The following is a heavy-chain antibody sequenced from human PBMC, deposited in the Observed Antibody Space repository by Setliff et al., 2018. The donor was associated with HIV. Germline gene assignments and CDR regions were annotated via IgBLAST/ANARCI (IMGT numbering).Heavy chain of an antibody. CDR1: GGSISSYY. Sequence: PSETLSLTCTVSGGSISSYYWSWIRQPPGKGLECIGYIYYSGSTNYNPSLKSRLTISVDTSKSQFSLKLSSVTAADTAVYFCARVTTMVGYFDYWGQGTLVTVSS. V-gene: IGHV4-59*01. CDR3: ARVTTMVGYFDY. D-gene: IGHD5-18*01. J-gene: IGHJ4*02. CDR2: IYYSGST.